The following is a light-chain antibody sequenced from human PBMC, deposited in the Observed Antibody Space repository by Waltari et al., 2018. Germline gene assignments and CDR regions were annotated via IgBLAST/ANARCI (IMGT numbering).Light chain of an antibody. CDR3: QQSYSTPLT. CDR1: QRVSRK. CDR2: GAS. J-gene: IGKJ4*01. V-gene: IGKV3-15*01. Sequence: EIVMTQSPATVSVSPGERATPPCRASQRVSRKLGWYQQKPGQAPRLLFYGASTRATGIPARFSGSGSGTEYTLTISSLQSEDFAVYYCQQSYSTPLTFGGGTKVEIK.